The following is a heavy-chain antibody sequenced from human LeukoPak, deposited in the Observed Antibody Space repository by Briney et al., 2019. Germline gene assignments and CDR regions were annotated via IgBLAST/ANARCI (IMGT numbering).Heavy chain of an antibody. CDR1: GFTFSSYG. CDR3: AKDGYNYYVDY. V-gene: IGHV3-30*02. D-gene: IGHD5-24*01. CDR2: IGYDGSNK. J-gene: IGHJ4*02. Sequence: GGSLRLSCVASGFTFSSYGIHWVRQAPGKGLEWVAFIGYDGSNKYYRDSVKSRFTISRDNSKNTLYLQMNSLRAEDTAVYYCAKDGYNYYVDYWGQGTLVTVSS.